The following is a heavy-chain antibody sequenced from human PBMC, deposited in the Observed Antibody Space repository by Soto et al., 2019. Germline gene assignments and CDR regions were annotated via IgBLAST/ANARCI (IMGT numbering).Heavy chain of an antibody. CDR1: GASMSSGDYY. Sequence: PSETLSLTCTVSGASMSSGDYYWIWIRQPPGKGLECIGYISYTGSTYYNPSLKSRVTMPVDTSKNQFSLELISVTAAGTAVYYCARALYDYSDFFFDYWGQGTLVTVSS. V-gene: IGHV4-30-4*01. D-gene: IGHD4-17*01. CDR2: ISYTGST. CDR3: ARALYDYSDFFFDY. J-gene: IGHJ4*02.